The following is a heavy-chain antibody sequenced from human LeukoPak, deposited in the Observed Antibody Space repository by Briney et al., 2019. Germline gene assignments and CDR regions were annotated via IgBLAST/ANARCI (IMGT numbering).Heavy chain of an antibody. D-gene: IGHD1-26*01. CDR3: ASGSYPLNYYYYGMDV. V-gene: IGHV4-59*01. CDR2: IYYSGST. J-gene: IGHJ6*02. Sequence: PSETLSLTCTVSGGSISSYYWSWIRQPPGKGLEWIGHIYYSGSTNYDPSLKSRVTISVDTSKNQFSLKLSSVTAADTAVYYCASGSYPLNYYYYGMDVWGQGTTVTVSS. CDR1: GGSISSYY.